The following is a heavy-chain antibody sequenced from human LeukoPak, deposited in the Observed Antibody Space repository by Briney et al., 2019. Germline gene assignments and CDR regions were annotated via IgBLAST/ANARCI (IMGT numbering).Heavy chain of an antibody. J-gene: IGHJ4*02. D-gene: IGHD6-19*01. Sequence: PGGSLRLSCAASVFTFSTFEMSWVRQAPGKGLEWVAYTSSNGSVKYYADSVKGRFTISRDNAKNSLYLQMNSLRAEDTAIYYCARDIRPLGGWSSFFDNWGQGTLVTVSS. CDR1: VFTFSTFE. V-gene: IGHV3-48*03. CDR2: TSSNGSVK. CDR3: ARDIRPLGGWSSFFDN.